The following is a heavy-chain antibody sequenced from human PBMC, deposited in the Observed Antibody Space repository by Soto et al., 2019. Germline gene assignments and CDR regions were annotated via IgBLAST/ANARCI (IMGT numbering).Heavy chain of an antibody. Sequence: VQLVQSGAEVKKPGSSVKVSCKASGGTFSSYTITWVRQAPGQGLEWMGRSIPSLGRPNYAQKFQGRVTITADKSTSTAYMELSSLRSEDTAVYYCARERDAYDYWGQGTLVTVSS. V-gene: IGHV1-69*08. CDR2: SIPSLGRP. CDR1: GGTFSSYT. J-gene: IGHJ4*02. CDR3: ARERDAYDY. D-gene: IGHD2-2*01.